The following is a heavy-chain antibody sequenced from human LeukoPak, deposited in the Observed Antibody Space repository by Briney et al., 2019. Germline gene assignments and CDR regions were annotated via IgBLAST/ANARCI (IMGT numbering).Heavy chain of an antibody. CDR1: GGTFSSYY. CDR3: ARSADSSGYFREITLYYFDY. Sequence: GGSLRLSCIVSGGTFSSYYMTWIRQAPGKGLEWVSYISNSGSTIYYADSVKGRFTISRDNAKNSLYLQMNSLRAEDTAVYYCARSADSSGYFREITLYYFDYWGQGTLVTVSS. V-gene: IGHV3-11*01. CDR2: ISNSGSTI. J-gene: IGHJ4*02. D-gene: IGHD3-22*01.